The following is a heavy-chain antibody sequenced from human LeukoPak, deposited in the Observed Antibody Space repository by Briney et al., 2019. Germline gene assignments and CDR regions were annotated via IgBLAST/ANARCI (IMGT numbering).Heavy chain of an antibody. CDR2: ISGSGGST. Sequence: PGGSLRLSCAAPGFTFSSHAMSWVRQAPGKGLEWDSAISGSGGSTYYADSVKGRFTMSRDNSTNTLYLQMSSLRAEDTAVYYCAKGRYSNYELVPFDPWGQGTLVTVSS. J-gene: IGHJ5*02. V-gene: IGHV3-23*01. D-gene: IGHD4-11*01. CDR1: GFTFSSHA. CDR3: AKGRYSNYELVPFDP.